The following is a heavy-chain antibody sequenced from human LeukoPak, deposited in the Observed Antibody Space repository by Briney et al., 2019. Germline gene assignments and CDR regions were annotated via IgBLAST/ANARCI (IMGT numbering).Heavy chain of an antibody. D-gene: IGHD1-1*01. V-gene: IGHV4-30-4*07. J-gene: IGHJ3*02. CDR1: GGSISSGGYS. Sequence: SETLSLTCAVSGGSISSGGYSWSWIRQPPGKGLEWIGYIYYSGSTYYNPSLKSRVTIPVDTSKNQFSLKLSSVTAADTAVYYCARAGETAGDAFDIWGQGTMVTVSS. CDR2: IYYSGST. CDR3: ARAGETAGDAFDI.